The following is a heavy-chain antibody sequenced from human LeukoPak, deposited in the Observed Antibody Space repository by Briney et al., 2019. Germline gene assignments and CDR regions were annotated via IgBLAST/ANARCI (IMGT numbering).Heavy chain of an antibody. CDR1: GFSAFTYSSYG. CDR3: AKIIRYFPGDY. CDR2: ISGSGGST. Sequence: GGTLRLSCAASGFSAFTYSSYGMRWVRQAPGKGLEWVSAISGSGGSTYYADSVKGRFTISRDNSKNTLYLQMISLRAEDTAVYYCAKIIRYFPGDYWGQGTLVTVSS. V-gene: IGHV3-23*01. J-gene: IGHJ4*02. D-gene: IGHD1-14*01.